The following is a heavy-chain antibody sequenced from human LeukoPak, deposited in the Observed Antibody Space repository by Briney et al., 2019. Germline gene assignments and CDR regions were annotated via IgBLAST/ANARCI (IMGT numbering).Heavy chain of an antibody. D-gene: IGHD4-17*01. J-gene: IGHJ4*02. CDR3: ARVFIHDYGDYGPFDY. CDR2: ISAYNGNT. CDR1: GYTFTSYG. V-gene: IGHV1-18*01. Sequence: ASVKVSCKASGYTFTSYGISWVRQAPGQGLEWMGWISAYNGNTNYAQKLQGRVTMTTDTSTSTAYMELRSLRSDDTAVYYCARVFIHDYGDYGPFDYWGQGTLVTVSS.